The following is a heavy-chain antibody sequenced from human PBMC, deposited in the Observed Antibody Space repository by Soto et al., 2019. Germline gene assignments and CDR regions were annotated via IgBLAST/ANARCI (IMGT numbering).Heavy chain of an antibody. J-gene: IGHJ4*02. CDR3: ARIRAARTPHYFDY. CDR2: IFHSGST. D-gene: IGHD6-13*01. CDR1: SGHIRTSNW. V-gene: IGHV4-4*02. Sequence: SETLSLTCVVSSGHIRTSNWWTWVRQPPGKGLEWIGEIFHSGSTTYNPSLKSRVTISVDKSKNQFSLNLTSVTAADTAVYYCARIRAARTPHYFDYWGQGTLVTVSS.